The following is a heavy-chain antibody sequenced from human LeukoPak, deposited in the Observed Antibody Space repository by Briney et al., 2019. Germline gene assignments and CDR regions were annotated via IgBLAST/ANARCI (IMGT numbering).Heavy chain of an antibody. D-gene: IGHD4-11*01. V-gene: IGHV1-69*05. Sequence: SVKVSCKASGGTFSKYALSWVRQAPGQGLEWMGGIIPFFVATNYAQKFQGRVTITTDESTNTAYMELSSLTSEDTAVYYCACSPNDYSNYVQYYVHYYYMAVWGKGATVTVSS. CDR3: ACSPNDYSNYVQYYVHYYYMAV. J-gene: IGHJ6*03. CDR1: GGTFSKYA. CDR2: IIPFFVAT.